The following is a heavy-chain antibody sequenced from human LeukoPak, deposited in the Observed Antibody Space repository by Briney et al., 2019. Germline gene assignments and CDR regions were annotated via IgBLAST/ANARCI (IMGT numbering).Heavy chain of an antibody. D-gene: IGHD3-10*01. V-gene: IGHV3-53*01. CDR3: ARASTGAYWYFDL. J-gene: IGHJ2*01. Sequence: GGSLRLSCAASGFTVSDTYMSWVRQAPGKGLEWVSVIYSGGSTYYADSVKGRFTISRDNSKNTLYLQMNSLRAEDTAVYYCARASTGAYWYFDLWGRGTLVTVSS. CDR1: GFTVSDTY. CDR2: IYSGGST.